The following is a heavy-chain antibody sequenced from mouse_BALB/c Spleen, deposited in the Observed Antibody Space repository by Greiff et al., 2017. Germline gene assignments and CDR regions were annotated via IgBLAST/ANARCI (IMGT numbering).Heavy chain of an antibody. CDR2: IWGDGST. CDR3: ARDLNYGSSFYYAMDY. CDR1: GFSFTGYG. D-gene: IGHD1-1*01. Sequence: QVQLKESGPGLVAPSKSLSITCTVSGFSFTGYGVNWVRQPPGKGLEWLGMIWGDGSTDYNSALKSRLSISKDNSKSQVFLKMNSLQTDDTARYYCARDLNYGSSFYYAMDYWGQGTSVTVSS. V-gene: IGHV2-6-7*01. J-gene: IGHJ4*01.